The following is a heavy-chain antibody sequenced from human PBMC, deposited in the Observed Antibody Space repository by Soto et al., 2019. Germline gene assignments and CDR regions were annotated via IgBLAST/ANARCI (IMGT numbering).Heavy chain of an antibody. D-gene: IGHD2-21*02. J-gene: IGHJ6*02. CDR2: ISYDGSNK. CDR3: AKDSPGDSEYYYGMDV. V-gene: IGHV3-30*18. CDR1: GFTFSSYG. Sequence: PGGSLRLSCAASGFTFSSYGMHWVRQAPGKGLEWVAVISYDGSNKYYADSVKGRFTISRDNSKNSLYLQMNSLRTEDTALYYCAKDSPGDSEYYYGMDVWGQGTTVTVSS.